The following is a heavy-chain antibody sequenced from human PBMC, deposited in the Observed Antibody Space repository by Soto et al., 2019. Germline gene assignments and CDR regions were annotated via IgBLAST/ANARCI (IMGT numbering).Heavy chain of an antibody. V-gene: IGHV1-69*13. CDR1: GCTFSSYA. D-gene: IGHD6-19*01. Sequence: SVRVSCKASGCTFSSYAISCVRQAPGQGLEWMGGIIPIFGTANYAQKFQGRVTITADESTSTAYMELSSLRSEDTAVYYCARVRYSSGWYYGMDVWGQGTTVTVSS. CDR3: ARVRYSSGWYYGMDV. CDR2: IIPIFGTA. J-gene: IGHJ6*02.